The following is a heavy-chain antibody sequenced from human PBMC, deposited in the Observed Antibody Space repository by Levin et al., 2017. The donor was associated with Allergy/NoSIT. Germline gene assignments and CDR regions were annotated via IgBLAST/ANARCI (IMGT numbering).Heavy chain of an antibody. CDR3: ARDRAIFGDYGMDV. CDR1: GYTFTSYG. D-gene: IGHD3-3*01. V-gene: IGHV1-18*01. Sequence: ASVKVSCKASGYTFTSYGISWVRQAPGQGLEWMGWISAYNGNTNYAQKLQGRVTMTTDTSTSTAYMELRSLRSDDTAVYYCARDRAIFGDYGMDVWGQGTTVTVSS. CDR2: ISAYNGNT. J-gene: IGHJ6*02.